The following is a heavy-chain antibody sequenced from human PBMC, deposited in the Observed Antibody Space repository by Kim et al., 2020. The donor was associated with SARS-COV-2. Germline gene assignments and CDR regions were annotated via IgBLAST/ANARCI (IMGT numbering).Heavy chain of an antibody. CDR2: GSPT. Sequence: GSPTYYVDSAKGRFTISRDNAKNSVYLQMNSLRGEDTAVYYCARGRGVDYWGQGTLVTVSS. J-gene: IGHJ4*02. V-gene: IGHV3-7*04. CDR3: ARGRGVDY.